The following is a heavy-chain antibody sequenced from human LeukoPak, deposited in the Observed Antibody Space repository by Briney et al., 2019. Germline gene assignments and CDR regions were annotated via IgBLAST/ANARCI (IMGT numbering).Heavy chain of an antibody. Sequence: SQTLSLTCTFSGGTINSGEHYWGWIRQTPGKGLELIGYIYHNGRSYSNPSLKSRLDLSVDTSKNQFSLKLTSLTVADTALYYCARYYDILSRMDVWGKGTTVTVCS. CDR1: GGTINSGEHY. J-gene: IGHJ6*03. CDR3: ARYYDILSRMDV. V-gene: IGHV4-30-4*08. D-gene: IGHD3-9*01. CDR2: IYHNGRS.